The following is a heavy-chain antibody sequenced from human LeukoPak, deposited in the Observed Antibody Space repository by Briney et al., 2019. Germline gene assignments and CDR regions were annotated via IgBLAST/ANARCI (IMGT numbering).Heavy chain of an antibody. CDR2: ISGSGGST. CDR1: GFTFSSYA. CDR3: AKSPAPYCGGDCYLDY. D-gene: IGHD2-21*01. V-gene: IGHV3-23*01. J-gene: IGHJ4*02. Sequence: GGSLRLSRAASGFTFSSYAMSWVRQAPGKGLEWVSAISGSGGSTYYADSVKGRFTISRDNSKNTLYLQMNSLRAEDTAVYYCAKSPAPYCGGDCYLDYWGQGTLVTVSS.